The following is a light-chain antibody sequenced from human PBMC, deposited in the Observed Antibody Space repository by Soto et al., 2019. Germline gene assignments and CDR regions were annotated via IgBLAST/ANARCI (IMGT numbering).Light chain of an antibody. CDR2: ITS. CDR3: AAWDDSLSAVV. V-gene: IGLV1-44*01. Sequence: QSVLTQSPSASWTPGQSVTISCSGSSSNIGSNSVSWYQQVPGTAPKLLIYITSHRSSGVPDRFSGSKSGTSASLAISGLQSEDEAEYFCAAWDDSLSAVVFGGGTKLTVL. J-gene: IGLJ2*01. CDR1: SSNIGSNS.